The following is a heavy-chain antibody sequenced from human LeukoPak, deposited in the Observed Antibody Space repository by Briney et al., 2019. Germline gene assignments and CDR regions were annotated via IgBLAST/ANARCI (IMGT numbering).Heavy chain of an antibody. Sequence: GRSLRLSCAASGFTFSSYAMHWVRQAPGKGLEWVAVISDDGSNKYYADSVKGRFTTSRDNSKNTLYLKMNSLRAEDTAVYYCARDLGDIVVVPPFQHWGQGTLVTVSS. D-gene: IGHD2-2*01. CDR3: ARDLGDIVVVPPFQH. CDR1: GFTFSSYA. J-gene: IGHJ1*01. CDR2: ISDDGSNK. V-gene: IGHV3-30-3*01.